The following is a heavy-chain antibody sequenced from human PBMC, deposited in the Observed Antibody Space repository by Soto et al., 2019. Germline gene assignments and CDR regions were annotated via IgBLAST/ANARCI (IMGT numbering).Heavy chain of an antibody. CDR3: AKEGGIVGATAADY. CDR2: IYYSGSA. CDR1: GGSISSGGYY. D-gene: IGHD1-26*01. J-gene: IGHJ4*02. V-gene: IGHV4-31*03. Sequence: QVQLQESGPGLVKPSQTLSLTCTVSGGSISSGGYYWSWIRQHPGKVLEWIGYIYYSGSAYYNPSLRSRVTIAVDTSKNQFSLNLSSVTAADTAVYYCAKEGGIVGATAADYWGQGTRVTVSS.